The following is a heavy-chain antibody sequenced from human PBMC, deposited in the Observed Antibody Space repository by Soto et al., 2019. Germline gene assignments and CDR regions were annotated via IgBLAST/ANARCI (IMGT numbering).Heavy chain of an antibody. J-gene: IGHJ6*02. Sequence: QVQVVQSGAEVKKPGASVKISCKTSGYSFTDDYLHWVRQAPGQGLEWVGWINPHSGSTNFAQKFLGRVAMTRDTSIRTAYMELFGLTSDDTAIYYCARAVYCGDDCYSYGMDVWGQGTTVTVSS. CDR1: GYSFTDDY. CDR2: INPHSGST. V-gene: IGHV1-2*02. CDR3: ARAVYCGDDCYSYGMDV. D-gene: IGHD2-21*02.